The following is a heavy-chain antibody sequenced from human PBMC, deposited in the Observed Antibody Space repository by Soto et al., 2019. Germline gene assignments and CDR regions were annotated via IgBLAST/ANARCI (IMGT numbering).Heavy chain of an antibody. V-gene: IGHV3-9*01. D-gene: IGHD3-10*01. J-gene: IGHJ6*02. Sequence: EVQLVESGGGLVQPGRSLRLSCAASGFTFDDYAMHWVRQAPGKGLEWVSGISWNSGSIGYADSVKGRITISRDNAKNSLYLQMNSLRAEDTALYYCAKDAITMVRGVISYCGMDVGGQGTTVTVSS. CDR2: ISWNSGSI. CDR3: AKDAITMVRGVISYCGMDV. CDR1: GFTFDDYA.